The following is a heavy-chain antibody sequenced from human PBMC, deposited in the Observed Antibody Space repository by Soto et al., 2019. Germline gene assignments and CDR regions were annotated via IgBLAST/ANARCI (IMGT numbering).Heavy chain of an antibody. J-gene: IGHJ5*02. CDR3: ARQTRSPQRCFDP. Sequence: GESLKISCVASGFTFSDYYMSWIRQAPGKGLEWVSYISSSSSYTNYADSVKGRFTISRDNAKNSLYLQMNSLRAEDTAVYYCARQTRSPQRCFDPWGQGTLVTVSS. V-gene: IGHV3-11*06. CDR1: GFTFSDYY. CDR2: ISSSSSYT.